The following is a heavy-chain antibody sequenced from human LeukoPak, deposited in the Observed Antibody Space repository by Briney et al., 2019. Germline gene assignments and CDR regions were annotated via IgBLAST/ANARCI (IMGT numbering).Heavy chain of an antibody. CDR1: GYTFTSYD. V-gene: IGHV1-8*01. Sequence: GASVKVSCKASGYTFTSYDINWVRQATGQGLEWMGWMNPNSGNTGYAQKFQGRVTMTRNTSISTAYMELSSLRSEDTAVYYCAKDFSFGREATKPPYYFDYWGQGTLVTVSS. J-gene: IGHJ4*02. D-gene: IGHD5-24*01. CDR3: AKDFSFGREATKPPYYFDY. CDR2: MNPNSGNT.